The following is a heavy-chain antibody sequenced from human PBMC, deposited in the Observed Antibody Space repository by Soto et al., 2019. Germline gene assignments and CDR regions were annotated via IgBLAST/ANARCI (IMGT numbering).Heavy chain of an antibody. Sequence: SETLSLTCAVYGGSFSGYYWSWIRQPPGKGLEWIGEINHSGSTNYNPSLKSRVTISVDTSKNQFSLRVSSVTAADTAVYYCARGAEEVDIVATIRKTYYYYYMDVWGKGTTVTVSS. CDR3: ARGAEEVDIVATIRKTYYYYYMDV. CDR2: INHSGST. J-gene: IGHJ6*03. CDR1: GGSFSGYY. D-gene: IGHD5-12*01. V-gene: IGHV4-34*01.